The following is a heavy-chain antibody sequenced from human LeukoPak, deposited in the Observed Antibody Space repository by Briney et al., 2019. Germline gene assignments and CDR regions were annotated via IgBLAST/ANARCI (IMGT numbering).Heavy chain of an antibody. CDR1: GFTFSSYS. CDR2: ISSSSSYI. Sequence: GGSLRLSCAASGFTFSSYSMNWVRQAPGKGLEWVSSISSSSSYIYYADSVKGRFTISRDNAKSSLYLQMNSLRAEDTAVYYCARTYCSSTSCRDYFDYWGQGTLVTVSS. V-gene: IGHV3-21*01. CDR3: ARTYCSSTSCRDYFDY. D-gene: IGHD2-2*01. J-gene: IGHJ4*02.